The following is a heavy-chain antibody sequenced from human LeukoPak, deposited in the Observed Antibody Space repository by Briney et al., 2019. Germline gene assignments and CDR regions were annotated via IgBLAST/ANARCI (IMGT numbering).Heavy chain of an antibody. CDR1: GFTFSSYG. J-gene: IGHJ4*02. CDR2: IWYDGSNK. V-gene: IGHV3-33*01. Sequence: GGSLRLSGAASGFTFSSYGMHWVRQAPGKGLEWVAVIWYDGSNKYYADSVKGRFTISRDNSKNTLYLQMNSLRAEDTAVYYCAREYCSGGSCYSGPYFDYWGQGTLVTVSS. CDR3: AREYCSGGSCYSGPYFDY. D-gene: IGHD2-15*01.